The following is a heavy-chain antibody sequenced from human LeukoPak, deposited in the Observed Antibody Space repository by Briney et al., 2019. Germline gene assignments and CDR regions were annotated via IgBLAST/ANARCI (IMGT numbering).Heavy chain of an antibody. Sequence: GGSLRLSCAASGFTFSSYWMHWVRQAPGKGLVWVSRINSDGSSTNYADSVKGRFTISRDNAKNTLYLQMNSLRAEDTAVYYCARDQSSGPITMIVVVPNAFDIWGQGTMVTVSS. J-gene: IGHJ3*02. CDR1: GFTFSSYW. CDR3: ARDQSSGPITMIVVVPNAFDI. CDR2: INSDGSST. V-gene: IGHV3-74*01. D-gene: IGHD3-22*01.